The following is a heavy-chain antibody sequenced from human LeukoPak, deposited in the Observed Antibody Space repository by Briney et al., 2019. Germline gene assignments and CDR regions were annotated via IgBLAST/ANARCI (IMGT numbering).Heavy chain of an antibody. D-gene: IGHD3-22*01. Sequence: SETLSLTRAVYGGSFSGYYWSWIRQPPGKGLEWIGEINHSGSTNYNPSLKSRVTTSVDTSKNQFSLKLSSVTAADTAVYYCATVTDYYDSSGNEDWGQGTLVTVSS. CDR1: GGSFSGYY. CDR3: ATVTDYYDSSGNED. J-gene: IGHJ4*02. CDR2: INHSGST. V-gene: IGHV4-34*01.